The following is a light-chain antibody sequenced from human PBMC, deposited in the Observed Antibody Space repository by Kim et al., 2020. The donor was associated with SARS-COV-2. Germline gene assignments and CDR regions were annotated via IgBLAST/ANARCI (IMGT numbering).Light chain of an antibody. CDR2: LGS. CDR1: QSLLHSNGYNY. V-gene: IGKV2-28*01. Sequence: DIVMTQSPLSLPVTPGEPASISCRSSQSLLHSNGYNYLDWYLQKPGQSPQLLIYLGSNRASGVPDRFSGSGSGTDFTLKISRVEAEDVGLYYCMQALQTPTFGQGTKLEI. J-gene: IGKJ2*01. CDR3: MQALQTPT.